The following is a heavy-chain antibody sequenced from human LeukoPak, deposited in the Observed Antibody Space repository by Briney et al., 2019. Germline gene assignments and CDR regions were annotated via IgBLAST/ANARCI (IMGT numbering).Heavy chain of an antibody. D-gene: IGHD3-22*01. CDR3: AREGAYYYDSSGYPARPYFDY. Sequence: GGSLRLSCAASGFTFSDYYMSWIRQAPGKGLEWVSYISSSGSTIYYADSVKGRFTISRDNAKNSLYLQMNSLRAEDTAVYYCAREGAYYYDSSGYPARPYFDYWGQGTLVTVSS. CDR1: GFTFSDYY. CDR2: ISSSGSTI. J-gene: IGHJ4*02. V-gene: IGHV3-11*01.